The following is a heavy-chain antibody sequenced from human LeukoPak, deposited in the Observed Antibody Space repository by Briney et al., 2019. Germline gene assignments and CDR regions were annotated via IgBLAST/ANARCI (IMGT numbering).Heavy chain of an antibody. CDR1: GFTFSSYS. Sequence: KSGGSLRLSCAASGFTFSSYSMNWVRQAPGKGLEWVSSISSSSSYIYYADSVKGRFTISRDSAKNSLYLQMNSLRAEDTAVYYCARDIGLGVRAPGYWGQGTLVTVSS. J-gene: IGHJ4*02. D-gene: IGHD2-8*01. CDR3: ARDIGLGVRAPGY. CDR2: ISSSSSYI. V-gene: IGHV3-21*04.